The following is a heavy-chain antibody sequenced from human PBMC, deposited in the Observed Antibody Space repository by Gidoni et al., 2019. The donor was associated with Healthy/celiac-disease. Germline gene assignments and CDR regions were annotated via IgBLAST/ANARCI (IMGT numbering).Heavy chain of an antibody. D-gene: IGHD5-18*01. CDR3: ARENSNSPYFDY. CDR1: GGSTSSGGYY. V-gene: IGHV4-31*03. J-gene: IGHJ4*02. Sequence: QVQLQGSGPGLVKPSQTLPLTCTVSGGSTSSGGYYWRWNRQPPGKGLDGIGYIYYSGSTNYNPSLKSRVTISVDTSKNQFSLKLSSVTAADTAVYYCARENSNSPYFDYWGQGTLVTVSS. CDR2: IYYSGST.